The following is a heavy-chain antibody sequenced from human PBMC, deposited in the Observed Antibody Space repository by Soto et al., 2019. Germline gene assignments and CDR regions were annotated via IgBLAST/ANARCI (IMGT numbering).Heavy chain of an antibody. CDR3: ARGIEVAFRYFDWLLSLDY. CDR2: ISYDGSNK. Sequence: QVQLVESGGGVVQPGRSLRLSCAASGFTFSSYGMHWVRQAPGKGLEWVAVISYDGSNKYYADSVKGRFTISRDNSKNTLYLQMNSLRAEDTAVYYCARGIEVAFRYFDWLLSLDYWGQGTLVTVSS. CDR1: GFTFSSYG. J-gene: IGHJ4*02. D-gene: IGHD3-9*01. V-gene: IGHV3-30*03.